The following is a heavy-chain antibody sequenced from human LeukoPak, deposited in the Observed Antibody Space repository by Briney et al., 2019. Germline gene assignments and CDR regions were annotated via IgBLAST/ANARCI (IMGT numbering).Heavy chain of an antibody. V-gene: IGHV3-33*01. D-gene: IGHD1-26*01. CDR2: IWNDGSNK. Sequence: PGRSLRLPCAASGFIFSVYGMHWVRQSPGKGLEWVAVIWNDGSNKYYADSVKGRFTISRDNSKNTLFLQMSSLRAEDTAVYYCARASGSYDYWGQGTLVTVSS. CDR3: ARASGSYDY. CDR1: GFIFSVYG. J-gene: IGHJ4*02.